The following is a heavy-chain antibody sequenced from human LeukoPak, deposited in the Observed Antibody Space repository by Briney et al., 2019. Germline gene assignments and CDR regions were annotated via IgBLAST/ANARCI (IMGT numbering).Heavy chain of an antibody. CDR1: GGSISSGGYY. CDR3: ARLDGDYYSFDY. J-gene: IGHJ4*02. D-gene: IGHD4-17*01. V-gene: IGHV4-31*03. Sequence: KPSETLSLTCTVSGGSISSGGYYWSWIRQHPGKGLEWIGYIYYSGSTYYNPSLKSRVTISVDTSKNQFSLKLSSVTAADTAVYYCARLDGDYYSFDYWGQGTLVTVSS. CDR2: IYYSGST.